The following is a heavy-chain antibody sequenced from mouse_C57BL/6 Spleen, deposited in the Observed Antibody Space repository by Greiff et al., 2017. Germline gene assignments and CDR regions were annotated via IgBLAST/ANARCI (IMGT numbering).Heavy chain of an antibody. CDR3: ARGELGRLDY. CDR2: IYPSDSET. D-gene: IGHD4-1*01. Sequence: VKLQQPGAELVRPGSSVKLSCKASGYTFTSYWMDWVKQRPGQGLEWIGNIYPSDSETHYNQKFKDKATLTVDKSSSTAYMQLSSLTSEDSAVYYCARGELGRLDYWGQGTTLTVSS. J-gene: IGHJ2*01. V-gene: IGHV1-61*01. CDR1: GYTFTSYW.